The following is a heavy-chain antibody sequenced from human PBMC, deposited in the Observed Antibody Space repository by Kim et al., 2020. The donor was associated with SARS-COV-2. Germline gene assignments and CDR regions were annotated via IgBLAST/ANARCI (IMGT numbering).Heavy chain of an antibody. CDR3: ARVHRWFGEFGPLYYYYYGMDV. V-gene: IGHV3-21*01. CDR1: GFTFSSYS. J-gene: IGHJ6*02. CDR2: ISSSSSYI. D-gene: IGHD3-10*01. Sequence: GGSLRLSCAASGFTFSSYSMNWVRQAPGKGLEWVSSISSSSSYIYYADSVKGRFTISRDNAKNSLYLQMNSLRAEDTAVYYCARVHRWFGEFGPLYYYYYGMDVWGQGTTVTVSS.